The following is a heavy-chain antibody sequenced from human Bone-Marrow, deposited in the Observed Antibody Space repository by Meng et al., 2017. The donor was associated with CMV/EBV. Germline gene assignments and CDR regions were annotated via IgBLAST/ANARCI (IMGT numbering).Heavy chain of an antibody. CDR1: GYTFTSYT. CDR3: ARGAARPFDY. CDR2: IIPILGIA. J-gene: IGHJ4*02. V-gene: IGHV1-69*02. D-gene: IGHD6-6*01. Sequence: SVKVSCKASGYTFTSYTISWVRQAPGQGLEWMGRIIPILGIANYAQKFQGRVTITADKSTSTAYMELSSLRSEDTAVYYCARGAARPFDYRGQGTLVTVSS.